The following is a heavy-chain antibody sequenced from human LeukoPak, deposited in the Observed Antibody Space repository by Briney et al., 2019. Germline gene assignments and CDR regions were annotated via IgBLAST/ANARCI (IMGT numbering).Heavy chain of an antibody. CDR1: GGSISSSSYY. CDR2: IYYSGST. CDR3: ARKGVLAGYYFDY. V-gene: IGHV4-39*07. D-gene: IGHD3-9*01. Sequence: SETLSLTCTVSGGSISSSSYYWGWTRQPPGKGLEWIGSIYYSGSTYYNPSLKSRVTISVDTSKNQFSLKLSSVTAADTAVYYCARKGVLAGYYFDYWGQGTLVTVSS. J-gene: IGHJ4*02.